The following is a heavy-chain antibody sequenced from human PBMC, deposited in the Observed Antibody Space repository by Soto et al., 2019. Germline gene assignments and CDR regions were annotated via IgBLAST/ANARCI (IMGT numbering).Heavy chain of an antibody. Sequence: PXQTLSLPFAVYGGSFSGYKWSWIRQPPGKGLEWSGEINHSGSTNYNPSLKSRVTISVDTSKNQFSLKLSSVTAADTAVYYCARATPYVTYYDFWSGYSWIWFDTWGHGTLVTVSS. D-gene: IGHD3-3*01. CDR1: GGSFSGYK. CDR3: ARATPYVTYYDFWSGYSWIWFDT. J-gene: IGHJ5*01. V-gene: IGHV4-34*01. CDR2: INHSGST.